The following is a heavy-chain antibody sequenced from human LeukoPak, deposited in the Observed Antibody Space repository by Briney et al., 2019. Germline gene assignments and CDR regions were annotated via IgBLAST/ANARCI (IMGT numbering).Heavy chain of an antibody. J-gene: IGHJ4*02. CDR1: GFTFSSYE. V-gene: IGHV3-48*03. CDR2: ISSSGSTI. Sequence: GGSLRLSCAASGFTFSSYEMNWVRQAPGKGLEWVSYISSSGSTIYYADSVKGRFTISRDNAKNSLYLQMNSLRAEDTAVYYCARVRRYYDSSGYEPPGFDYWGQGTLVTVSS. CDR3: ARVRRYYDSSGYEPPGFDY. D-gene: IGHD3-22*01.